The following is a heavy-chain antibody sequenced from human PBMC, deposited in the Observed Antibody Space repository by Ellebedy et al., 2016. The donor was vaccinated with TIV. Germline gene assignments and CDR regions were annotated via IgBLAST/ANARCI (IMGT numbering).Heavy chain of an antibody. CDR2: IKQDGSEK. V-gene: IGHV3-7*01. Sequence: GESLKISCAASGFTFSNYWMSWVRQAPGKGLEWVANIKQDGSEKYYVDSVKGRFSISRDNAKNSLYVQMNSLRDEDTAVYYCARDKLVGATKADYWGQGTLVTVSS. J-gene: IGHJ4*02. CDR3: ARDKLVGATKADY. CDR1: GFTFSNYW. D-gene: IGHD1-26*01.